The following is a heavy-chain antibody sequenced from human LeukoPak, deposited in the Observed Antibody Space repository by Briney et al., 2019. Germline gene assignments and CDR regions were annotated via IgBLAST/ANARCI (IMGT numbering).Heavy chain of an antibody. CDR2: ISSSSSYI. CDR3: AKLRDPHY. J-gene: IGHJ4*02. D-gene: IGHD2-21*01. Sequence: GGSLRLSCAASGFTFSSYSMNWVRQAPGKGLEWVSSISSSSSYIYYADSVKGRFTISRDNSKNTLYLQMISLRAEDTAVYYCAKLRDPHYWGQGTLVTVSS. CDR1: GFTFSSYS. V-gene: IGHV3-21*01.